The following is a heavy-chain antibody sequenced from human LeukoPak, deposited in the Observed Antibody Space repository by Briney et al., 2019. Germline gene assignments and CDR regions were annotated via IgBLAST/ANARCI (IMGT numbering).Heavy chain of an antibody. V-gene: IGHV3-9*03. CDR1: GFTFDDYA. CDR2: ISWNSGSI. D-gene: IGHD3-3*01. J-gene: IGHJ4*02. CDR3: AKGAYYDFWSGYFHFDY. Sequence: PGGSLRLSCAASGFTFDDYAMHWVRQAPGQGLESVSGISWNSGSIGYADSVKGRFTISRDNAKNSLYLQMNSLRAEDMALYYCAKGAYYDFWSGYFHFDYWGQGTLVTVSS.